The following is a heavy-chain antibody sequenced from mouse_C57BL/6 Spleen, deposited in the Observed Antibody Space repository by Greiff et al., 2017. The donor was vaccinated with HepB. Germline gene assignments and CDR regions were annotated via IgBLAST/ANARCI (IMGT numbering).Heavy chain of an antibody. V-gene: IGHV2-2*01. D-gene: IGHD2-5*01. CDR2: IWSGGST. J-gene: IGHJ4*01. Sequence: VKLVESGPGLVQPSQSLSITCTVSGFSLTSYGVHWVRPSPGKGLEWLGVIWSGGSTDYNAAFISRLSISKDNSKSQVFFKMNSLQADDTAIYYCARTRYSNLYAMDYWGQGTSVTVSS. CDR3: ARTRYSNLYAMDY. CDR1: GFSLTSYG.